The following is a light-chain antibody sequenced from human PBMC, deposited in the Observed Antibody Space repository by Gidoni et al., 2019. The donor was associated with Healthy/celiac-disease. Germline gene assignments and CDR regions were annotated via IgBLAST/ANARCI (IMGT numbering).Light chain of an antibody. Sequence: EIVMTQSPATLSVSPGERATLSCRASQSVSSNVAWYQQKPGQAPRLLIYGASTRATGIPARFSGSGSGTEVTLTISSLQSEDVAVDYGQQYNNWPALTFGGGTKVEIK. V-gene: IGKV3-15*01. J-gene: IGKJ4*01. CDR3: QQYNNWPALT. CDR2: GAS. CDR1: QSVSSN.